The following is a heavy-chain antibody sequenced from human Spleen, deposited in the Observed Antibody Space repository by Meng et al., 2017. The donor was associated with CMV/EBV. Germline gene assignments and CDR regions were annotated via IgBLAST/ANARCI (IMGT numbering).Heavy chain of an antibody. J-gene: IGHJ4*02. CDR1: GFTFSSYA. D-gene: IGHD1-1*01. CDR3: ARGLLGTFDY. V-gene: IGHV3-30-3*01. Sequence: GESLKISCAASGFTFSSYAMHWVRQAPGKGLEWVAVISYDGSNKYYADSVKGRFTISRDNSKNTLYLQMNSLRAEDTAVYYCARGLLGTFDYWGQGTLVTSPQ. CDR2: ISYDGSNK.